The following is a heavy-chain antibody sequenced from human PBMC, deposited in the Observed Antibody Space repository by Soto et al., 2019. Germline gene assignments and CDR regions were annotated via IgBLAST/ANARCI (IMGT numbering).Heavy chain of an antibody. V-gene: IGHV3-33*01. J-gene: IGHJ6*02. Sequence: QVQLVESGGGVFQPWRSLRLSCSASGFTFSSYGMHWVRQAPGKGLEWVAVIWYDGSNKYYADSVKGRFTISRDNSKNTLYLQMNSLRAEDTAVYYCARDVRYGDYYYYYYGMDVWGQGTTVTVSS. D-gene: IGHD4-17*01. CDR2: IWYDGSNK. CDR3: ARDVRYGDYYYYYYGMDV. CDR1: GFTFSSYG.